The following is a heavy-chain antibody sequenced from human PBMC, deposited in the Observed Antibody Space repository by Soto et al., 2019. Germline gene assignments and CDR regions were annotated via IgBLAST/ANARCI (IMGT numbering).Heavy chain of an antibody. CDR1: GGSISGTNAY. CDR3: ARTYFGSGSYSY. CDR2: IHNDGST. V-gene: IGHV4-39*02. D-gene: IGHD3-10*01. J-gene: IGHJ1*01. Sequence: QLQLQESGPGLVEPSETLSLTCTVSGGSISGTNAYWGWIRQPPGKGLEGIASIHNDGSTYYTPSPKSRLTIAADTSKTHFSLKLSSVNAADTAVYYCARTYFGSGSYSYWGQGTLVIVSS.